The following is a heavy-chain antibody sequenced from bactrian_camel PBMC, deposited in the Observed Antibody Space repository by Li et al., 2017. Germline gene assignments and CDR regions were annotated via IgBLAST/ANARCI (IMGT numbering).Heavy chain of an antibody. CDR1: GYISSRHC. CDR2: IRRDGDE. V-gene: IGHV3S31*01. J-gene: IGHJ4*01. Sequence: VQLVESGGGSVQAGGSLRLSCTHSGYISSRHCMGWFRQAPGKAREGIAGIRRDGDEYYAGSVKGRFTISQDNAKNTLTLQMSSLKPEDTDMYYCAACLWVGPTPTYYDENYASDYWGQGTQVTVS. D-gene: IGHD5*01. CDR3: AACLWVGPTPTYYDENYASDY.